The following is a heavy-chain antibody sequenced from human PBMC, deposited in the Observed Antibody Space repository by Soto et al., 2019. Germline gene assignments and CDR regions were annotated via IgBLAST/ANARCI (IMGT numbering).Heavy chain of an antibody. D-gene: IGHD3-3*01. V-gene: IGHV1-69*13. J-gene: IGHJ6*02. CDR2: IIPIFGTA. Sequence: ASVKVSCKASGGTFSSYAISWVRQAPGQGLEWMGGIIPIFGTANYAQKFQGRVTITADESTSTAYMELSSLRSEDTAVYYCARANGYPYGTISNYYYYYGMDVWGQGTTVTVSS. CDR3: ARANGYPYGTISNYYYYYGMDV. CDR1: GGTFSSYA.